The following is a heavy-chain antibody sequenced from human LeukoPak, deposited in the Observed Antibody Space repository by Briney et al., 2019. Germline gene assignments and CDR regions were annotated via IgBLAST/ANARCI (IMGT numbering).Heavy chain of an antibody. D-gene: IGHD6-13*01. Sequence: SETLSLTCAVYGGSFSGYYWSWIRQPPGKGLEWIGEINHSGSTNYNPSLKSRVTISVDTSKNQFSLKLSSVTAEDTAVYYCARDLEGIAAAGQLDYWGQGTLVTVSS. V-gene: IGHV4-34*01. CDR2: INHSGST. CDR1: GGSFSGYY. CDR3: ARDLEGIAAAGQLDY. J-gene: IGHJ4*02.